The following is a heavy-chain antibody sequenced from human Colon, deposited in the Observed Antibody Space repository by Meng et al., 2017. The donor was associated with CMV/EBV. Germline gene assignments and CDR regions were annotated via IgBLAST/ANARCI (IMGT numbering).Heavy chain of an antibody. V-gene: IGHV3-23*01. D-gene: IGHD3-22*01. CDR3: AKKGMTDSSGYYFDY. J-gene: IGHJ4*02. CDR1: GFTFSSYA. Sequence: GESLKISCAASGFTFSSYAMSWVRQAPGKGLEWVSAISGSGGSTYYADPVKGRFTISRDNSKNTLYMQMNSLRAEDTAVYYCAKKGMTDSSGYYFDYWGQGTLVTVSS. CDR2: ISGSGGST.